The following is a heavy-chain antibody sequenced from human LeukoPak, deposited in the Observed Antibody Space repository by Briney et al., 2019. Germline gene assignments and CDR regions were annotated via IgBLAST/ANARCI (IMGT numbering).Heavy chain of an antibody. D-gene: IGHD3-3*01. CDR2: INLDGSQK. V-gene: IGHV3-7*01. CDR1: GFTIFNYW. CDR3: ARVAYDSWSGSYPQVDN. J-gene: IGHJ4*02. Sequence: PGGSLRLSCATSGFTIFNYWMSWVRQAPGKGLEWVANINLDGSQKYYVDSLKGRFTISRDNAKNSVYLQMNSLRAEDTAVYYCARVAYDSWSGSYPQVDNWGQGILVTVSS.